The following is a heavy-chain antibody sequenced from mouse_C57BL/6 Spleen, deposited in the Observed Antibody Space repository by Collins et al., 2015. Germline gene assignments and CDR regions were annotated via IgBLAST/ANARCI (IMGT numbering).Heavy chain of an antibody. V-gene: IGHV5-17*02. CDR3: ARTGRAMDY. D-gene: IGHD4-1*01. Sequence: DVQLVESGGGLVQPGGSRKLSCAASGFTFSSFGMHWVRQAPEKGLEWVAYISSGSSTIYYADTVKGRFTISRDNPKNTLFLQMTSLRSEDTAMYYCARTGRAMDYWGQGTSVTVSS. J-gene: IGHJ4*01. CDR1: GFTFSSFG. CDR2: ISSGSSTI.